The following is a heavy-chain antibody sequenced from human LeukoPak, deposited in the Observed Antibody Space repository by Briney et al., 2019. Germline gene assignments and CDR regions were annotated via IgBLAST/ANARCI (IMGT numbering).Heavy chain of an antibody. Sequence: SETLSLTCAVYGGSFSGYYWSWIRQPPGKGLEWIGEINHSGSTNYNPSLKSRVTISVDTYKNQSSLKLSTVTAADTAVYYCAGRAMVRGVIRSYWGQGTLVTVSS. CDR2: INHSGST. J-gene: IGHJ4*02. CDR3: AGRAMVRGVIRSY. CDR1: GGSFSGYY. V-gene: IGHV4-34*01. D-gene: IGHD3-10*01.